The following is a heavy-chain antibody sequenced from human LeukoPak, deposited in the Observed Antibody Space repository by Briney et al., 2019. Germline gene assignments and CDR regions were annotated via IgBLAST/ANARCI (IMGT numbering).Heavy chain of an antibody. Sequence: SETLSLTCTVSGGSISSYYWSWIRQPAGKGLEWIGRIYTSGSTNYNPSLKSRVTMSVDTSKNQFSLKLSSVTAADTAIYYCARRTYCSGGRCYGEYWFDPWGPGTLVTVSS. CDR2: IYTSGST. CDR3: ARRTYCSGGRCYGEYWFDP. J-gene: IGHJ5*02. D-gene: IGHD2-15*01. CDR1: GGSISSYY. V-gene: IGHV4-4*07.